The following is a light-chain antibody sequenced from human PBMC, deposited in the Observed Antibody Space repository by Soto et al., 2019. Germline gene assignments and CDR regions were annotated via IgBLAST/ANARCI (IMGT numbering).Light chain of an antibody. CDR2: GAS. Sequence: EIVLTQSPGTLSLSPRERATLSCRASQSVSSSYLAWYQQKPGQAPRLLIYGASSRATGIPARFSGSGSGTDFTLTISRLEPEDFAVYYCQQYGSSLRTFGQGTKVDIK. CDR3: QQYGSSLRT. CDR1: QSVSSSY. J-gene: IGKJ1*01. V-gene: IGKV3-20*01.